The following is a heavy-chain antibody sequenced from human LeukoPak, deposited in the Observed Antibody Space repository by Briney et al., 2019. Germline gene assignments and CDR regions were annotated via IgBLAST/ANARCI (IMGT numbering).Heavy chain of an antibody. CDR1: GFTFSTYV. D-gene: IGHD5-24*01. J-gene: IGHJ4*02. CDR3: VRGMGY. CDR2: ISSNGDNT. V-gene: IGHV3-64D*06. Sequence: GGSLRLSCSVSGFTFSTYVMHWVRQAPGKGLEYVSAISSNGDNTYYADSVKGRFTISRDNSKNTLYLQMSSLRADDTAVYYCVRGMGYWGQGTLVTVSS.